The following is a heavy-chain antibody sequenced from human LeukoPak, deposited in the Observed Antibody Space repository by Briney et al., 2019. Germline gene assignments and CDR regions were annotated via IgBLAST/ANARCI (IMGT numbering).Heavy chain of an antibody. V-gene: IGHV4-59*08. D-gene: IGHD2/OR15-2a*01. CDR1: GGSISSYY. J-gene: IGHJ4*02. Sequence: SETLSLTCTVSGGSISSYYWSWIRQPPGKGLEWIAYISDIGSSNYNPSLKSRVTISLDTSKNQFSLKLSSVTAADTAVYYCAGHHPRNTVDFWGQGTLVTVSS. CDR3: AGHHPRNTVDF. CDR2: ISDIGSS.